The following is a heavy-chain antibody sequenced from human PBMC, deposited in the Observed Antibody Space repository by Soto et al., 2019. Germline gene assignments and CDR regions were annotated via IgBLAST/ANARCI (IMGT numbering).Heavy chain of an antibody. D-gene: IGHD1-26*01. V-gene: IGHV4-39*01. CDR3: ARLRSGSYYTPEYFQH. J-gene: IGHJ1*01. CDR1: GGSISSSSYY. CDR2: IYYSGST. Sequence: SETLSLTCTVSGGSISSSSYYWGWIRQPPGKGLEWIGSIYYSGSTYYNPSLKSRVTLSVDTSKNQFALKLSSVTAAETAVYYCARLRSGSYYTPEYFQHWGQGTLVTVSS.